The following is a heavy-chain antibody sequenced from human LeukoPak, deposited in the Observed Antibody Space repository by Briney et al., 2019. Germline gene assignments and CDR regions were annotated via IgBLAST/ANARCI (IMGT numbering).Heavy chain of an antibody. CDR3: ARRHYYDSSGYHYGY. D-gene: IGHD3-22*01. CDR1: GSSFTSYW. Sequence: GASLKISCKGSGSSFTSYWIGWVRQMPGKGLEWMGIIYPGDSDTRYSPSFQGQVTISADKSISTAYLQWSSLKASDTAMYYCARRHYYDSSGYHYGYWGQGTLVTVSS. CDR2: IYPGDSDT. J-gene: IGHJ4*02. V-gene: IGHV5-51*01.